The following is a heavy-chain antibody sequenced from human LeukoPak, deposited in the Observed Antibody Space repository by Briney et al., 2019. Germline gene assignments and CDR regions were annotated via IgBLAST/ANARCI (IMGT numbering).Heavy chain of an antibody. CDR1: GGSISSYY. Sequence: SETLSLTCTVSGGSISSYYWSWIRQSPGKGLEWIGYIYYSGSTKYNPSLKSRVTISVDTSKNQFSLKLSSVTAADTAVYFCARARNYYDSSDYYYEGDAFDIWGQGTMVTVSS. D-gene: IGHD3-22*01. J-gene: IGHJ3*02. V-gene: IGHV4-59*01. CDR3: ARARNYYDSSDYYYEGDAFDI. CDR2: IYYSGST.